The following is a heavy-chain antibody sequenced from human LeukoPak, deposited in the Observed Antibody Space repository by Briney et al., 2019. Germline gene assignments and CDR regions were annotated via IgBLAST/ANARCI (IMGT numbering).Heavy chain of an antibody. CDR3: ARGQGATVPQVGKNWFDP. J-gene: IGHJ5*02. V-gene: IGHV4-59*12. Sequence: PSETLSLTCTVSGGSISSYYWSWIRQSPGKGLEWIGYIYYSGSTNYNPSLRSRVILSVDTSKNQFSLKLISVTVADTAIYYCARGQGATVPQVGKNWFDPWGQGTRVTVSS. CDR2: IYYSGST. D-gene: IGHD1-26*01. CDR1: GGSISSYY.